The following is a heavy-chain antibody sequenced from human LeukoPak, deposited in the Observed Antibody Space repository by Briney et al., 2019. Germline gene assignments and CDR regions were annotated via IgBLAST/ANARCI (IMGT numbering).Heavy chain of an antibody. D-gene: IGHD2-2*01. Sequence: ASVKVSCKASGYTFTSYDINWVRQATGQGLEWMGWMNPNSGNTGYAQKFQGRVTITRNTSISTAYMELSSLRSEDTAVYYCASCSSTSCTNLDYWGQGTPVTVSS. J-gene: IGHJ4*02. CDR3: ASCSSTSCTNLDY. CDR2: MNPNSGNT. CDR1: GYTFTSYD. V-gene: IGHV1-8*03.